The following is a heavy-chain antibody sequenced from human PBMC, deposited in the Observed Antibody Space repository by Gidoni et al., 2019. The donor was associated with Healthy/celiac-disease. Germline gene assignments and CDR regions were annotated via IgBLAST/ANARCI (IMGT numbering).Heavy chain of an antibody. CDR3: TSAGYQLLDWYFDL. V-gene: IGHV3-73*02. CDR2: IRSKANSYAT. J-gene: IGHJ2*01. D-gene: IGHD2-2*01. Sequence: EVQLVESGGGLVQPGGSLKLSCAASGFTFSGSAMHWVRQAPGKGLEWVGRIRSKANSYATAYAASVKGRFTISRDDSKNTAYLQMNSVKTEDTAVYYCTSAGYQLLDWYFDLWGRGTLVTVSS. CDR1: GFTFSGSA.